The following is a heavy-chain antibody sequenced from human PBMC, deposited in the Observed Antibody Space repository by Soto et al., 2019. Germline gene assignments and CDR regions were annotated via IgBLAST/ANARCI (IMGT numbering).Heavy chain of an antibody. J-gene: IGHJ3*02. V-gene: IGHV3-48*03. D-gene: IGHD3-10*01. CDR1: VFTFSSYE. CDR2: ISSSGSPI. Sequence: EVQLLESGGGLVQPGGSLRLSCAASVFTFSSYEMNWVRQAPGKGLEWVSYISSSGSPIYYADSLKGRFTISRDNAKNSLYLQMNSLRAEDTAVYYCARDAATGGAFDIWGQGTMVTVSS. CDR3: ARDAATGGAFDI.